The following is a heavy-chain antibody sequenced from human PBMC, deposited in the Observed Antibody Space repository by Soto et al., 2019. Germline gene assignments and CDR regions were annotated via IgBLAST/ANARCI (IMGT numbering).Heavy chain of an antibody. CDR1: GFTFSSYE. V-gene: IGHV3-48*03. CDR3: ARDGSSTSIAGDLYYYGMDV. Sequence: GSLRLSCAASGFTFSSYEMNWVRQAPGKGLEWVSYISSSGSTIYYADSVKGRFTISRDNAKNSLYLQMNSLRAEDTAVYYCARDGSSTSIAGDLYYYGMDVWGQGTTVTVSS. J-gene: IGHJ6*01. D-gene: IGHD2-2*01. CDR2: ISSSGSTI.